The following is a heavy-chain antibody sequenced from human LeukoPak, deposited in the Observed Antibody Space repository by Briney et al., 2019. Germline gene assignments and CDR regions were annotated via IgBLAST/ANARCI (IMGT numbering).Heavy chain of an antibody. Sequence: GGSLRLSCAASGFTVSNNYMSWVRQAPGKGLEWVSGISSSGDITSYADSVKGRFTISRDNAKKSLHLQMNSLRAEDSAVYYCARETVAGTFDYWGQGTQVTVSS. V-gene: IGHV3-11*01. CDR2: ISSSGDIT. J-gene: IGHJ4*02. CDR3: ARETVAGTFDY. D-gene: IGHD6-19*01. CDR1: GFTVSNNY.